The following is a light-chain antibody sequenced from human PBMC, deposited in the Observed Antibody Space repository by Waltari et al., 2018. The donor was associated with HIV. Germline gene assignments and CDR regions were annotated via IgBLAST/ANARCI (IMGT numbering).Light chain of an antibody. Sequence: EIVLTQSPGTLSLSPGERATLSCRASQSISSTYLAWYQHKPGQTPRLLIYGASSRATGIPDRFSGRASGTDFTLTISSLEPEDFAVYYCQNYGGSPTFGQGTKVEIK. CDR2: GAS. J-gene: IGKJ1*01. CDR3: QNYGGSPT. V-gene: IGKV3-20*01. CDR1: QSISSTY.